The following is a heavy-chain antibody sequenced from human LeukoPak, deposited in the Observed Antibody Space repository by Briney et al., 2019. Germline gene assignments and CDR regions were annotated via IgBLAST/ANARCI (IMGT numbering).Heavy chain of an antibody. CDR1: GGSISTYL. CDR2: ISASGTT. CDR3: ARERYNLGTDF. D-gene: IGHD1-1*01. V-gene: IGHV4-4*07. Sequence: PSETLSLTCSVSGGSISTYLWSWIRQPAGKGLEWIGHISASGTTNYNASLKSRVTMSADTSKNQFSLRLNSVTAADTAVYYCARERYNLGTDFWGQGTLVTVSS. J-gene: IGHJ4*02.